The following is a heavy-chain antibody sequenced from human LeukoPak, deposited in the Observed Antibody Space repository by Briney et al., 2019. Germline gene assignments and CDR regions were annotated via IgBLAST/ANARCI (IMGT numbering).Heavy chain of an antibody. D-gene: IGHD1-1*01. CDR2: IYPDDSDT. CDR3: AKSRGSIWTVFDY. J-gene: IGHJ4*02. V-gene: IGHV5-51*01. CDR1: GHSFTNYW. Sequence: GESLKISCNVSGHSFTNYWISWVRQKPGKGLEWMGIIYPDDSDTRYSPSFQGQVTISADKSISTAYLQWSSLKASDTAMYYCAKSRGSIWTVFDYWGQGTLVTVSS.